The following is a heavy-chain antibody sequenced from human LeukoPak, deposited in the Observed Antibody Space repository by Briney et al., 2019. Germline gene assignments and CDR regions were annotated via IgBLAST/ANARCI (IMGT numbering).Heavy chain of an antibody. V-gene: IGHV3-11*01. Sequence: PGGSLRLSCAASGFTFSDYYMSWLRQAPGKGVEWVSYISSSGSTIFYADSVKGRFTISRDNAKNSLYLQMNSLRAEDTAVYYCARSGTYSRHYYYMDVWGKGTTVTVSS. D-gene: IGHD1-26*01. J-gene: IGHJ6*03. CDR1: GFTFSDYY. CDR3: ARSGTYSRHYYYMDV. CDR2: ISSSGSTI.